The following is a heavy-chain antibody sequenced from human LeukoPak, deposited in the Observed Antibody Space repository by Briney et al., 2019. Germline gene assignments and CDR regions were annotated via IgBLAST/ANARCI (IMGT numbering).Heavy chain of an antibody. D-gene: IGHD3-9*01. CDR1: GYTFTRYY. Sequence: ASVKVSCKASGYTFTRYYMHWVRQAPRQGLEWMGIINPSGGSTSYAQKFQGRVTMTRDTSTSTVYMELSSLRSEDTAVYYCAREFARDDIDTWGQGTLVTVSS. V-gene: IGHV1-46*01. J-gene: IGHJ5*02. CDR2: INPSGGST. CDR3: AREFARDDIDT.